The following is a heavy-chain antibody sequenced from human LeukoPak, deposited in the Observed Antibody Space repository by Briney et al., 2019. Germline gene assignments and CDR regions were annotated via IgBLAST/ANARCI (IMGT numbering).Heavy chain of an antibody. Sequence: SETLSLTCTVSGGSMGRYYWSWIRQPPGKGLEWIGYMYYNGSTKYNPSLQSRVTISVHTSKIQFSLKLGSVTAADTAVYYCARDFSGSSGGYWGQGTLVTVSS. CDR1: GGSMGRYY. CDR2: MYYNGST. V-gene: IGHV4-59*01. CDR3: ARDFSGSSGGY. J-gene: IGHJ4*02. D-gene: IGHD3-10*01.